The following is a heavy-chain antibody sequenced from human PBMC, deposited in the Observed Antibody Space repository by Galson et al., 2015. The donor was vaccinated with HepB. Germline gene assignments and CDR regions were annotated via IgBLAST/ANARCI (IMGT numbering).Heavy chain of an antibody. J-gene: IGHJ6*02. CDR3: ARDLGGVDGDGLDV. CDR2: IWSDGRNE. CDR1: GFTFSYHG. D-gene: IGHD5-24*01. Sequence: SLRLSCAASGFTFSYHGMHWVRQAPGKGLEWVAVIWSDGRNEHYADSVKGRFTISGDNSTNTLYLQMNSLRDDDTAVYYCARDLGGVDGDGLDVWGQGSAVTVSS. V-gene: IGHV3-33*01.